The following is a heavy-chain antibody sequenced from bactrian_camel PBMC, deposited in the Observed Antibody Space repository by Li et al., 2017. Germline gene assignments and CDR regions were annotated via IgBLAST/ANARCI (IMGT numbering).Heavy chain of an antibody. D-gene: IGHD3*01. V-gene: IGHV3S53*01. Sequence: HVQLVESGGDSVSAGGSLRLSCAVSGVNYCMGWFRQAPGKEREWVSSIHGDGRIKYSDSVKGRFTTSRDNAKKTVYLQMHRLKPEDAAVYYCAADHQAGCMTPHPLGLISQGTQVTVS. J-gene: IGHJ4*01. CDR1: GVNYC. CDR2: IHGDGRI.